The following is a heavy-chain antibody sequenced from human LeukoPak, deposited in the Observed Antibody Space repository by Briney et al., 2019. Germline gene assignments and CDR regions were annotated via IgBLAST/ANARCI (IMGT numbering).Heavy chain of an antibody. CDR1: GFTFTTYY. CDR3: AKDAAVAGIQFDY. V-gene: IGHV3-23*01. Sequence: RTGGSLRLSCSASGFTFTTYYMSWVRQAPGKGLEWVSAISGGGDHTYYADSVRGRFTISRDNSKNTLFLQMDSLRAEDTAVYYCAKDAAVAGIQFDYWGQGTLVTVSS. CDR2: ISGGGDHT. D-gene: IGHD6-19*01. J-gene: IGHJ4*02.